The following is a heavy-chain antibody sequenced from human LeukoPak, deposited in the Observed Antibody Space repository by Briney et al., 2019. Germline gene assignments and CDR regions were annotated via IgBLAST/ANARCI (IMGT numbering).Heavy chain of an antibody. D-gene: IGHD3-10*01. Sequence: GGSLRLSCAASGFTFSSYAMSWVRQAPGKGLEWVSAISGSGGSTYYADSVKGRFTISRDNSKNTLYLQMNSLRAEDTAVYYCARERRDITMVRGVITAYFDYWGQGTLVTVSS. CDR1: GFTFSSYA. CDR2: ISGSGGST. CDR3: ARERRDITMVRGVITAYFDY. J-gene: IGHJ4*02. V-gene: IGHV3-23*01.